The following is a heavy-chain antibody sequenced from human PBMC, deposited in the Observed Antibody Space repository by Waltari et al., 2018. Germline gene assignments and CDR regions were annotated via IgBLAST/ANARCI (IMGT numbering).Heavy chain of an antibody. Sequence: EVQLVESGGVVVQPGGSLRLSCAASGFPFDDYTMHWVRQAPGKGLEWVSLISWDGGSTYYADSVKGRFTISRDNSKNSLYLQMNSLRTEDTALYYCARGFWSGYSYYYGMDVWGQGTTVTVSS. V-gene: IGHV3-43*01. J-gene: IGHJ6*01. D-gene: IGHD3-3*01. CDR1: GFPFDDYT. CDR3: ARGFWSGYSYYYGMDV. CDR2: ISWDGGST.